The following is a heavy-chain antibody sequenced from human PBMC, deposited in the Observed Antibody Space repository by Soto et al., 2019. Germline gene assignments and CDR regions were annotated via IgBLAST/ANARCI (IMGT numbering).Heavy chain of an antibody. CDR3: ARALEYSSSSGTFDY. CDR1: GGSFSGYY. D-gene: IGHD6-6*01. J-gene: IGHJ4*02. Sequence: SETLSLTCAVYGGSFSGYYWSWIRQPPGKGLEWIGEINHSGSTNYNPSLKSRVTISVDTSKNQFSLKLSSVTAADTAVYYCARALEYSSSSGTFDYWGQGTLVTVSS. V-gene: IGHV4-34*01. CDR2: INHSGST.